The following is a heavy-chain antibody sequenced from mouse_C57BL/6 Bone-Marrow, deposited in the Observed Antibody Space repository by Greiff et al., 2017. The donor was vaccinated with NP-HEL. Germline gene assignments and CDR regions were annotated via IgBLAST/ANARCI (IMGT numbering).Heavy chain of an antibody. CDR2: ISNLAYSI. J-gene: IGHJ1*03. D-gene: IGHD2-5*01. CDR1: GFTFSDYG. CDR3: ARRDYSNPYWYFDV. V-gene: IGHV5-15*01. Sequence: EVQLKESGGGLVQPGGSLKLSCAASGFTFSDYGMAWVRQAPRKGPEWVAFISNLAYSIYYADTVTGRFTISRENAKNTLYLEMSSLRSEDTAMYYCARRDYSNPYWYFDVWGTGTTVTVSS.